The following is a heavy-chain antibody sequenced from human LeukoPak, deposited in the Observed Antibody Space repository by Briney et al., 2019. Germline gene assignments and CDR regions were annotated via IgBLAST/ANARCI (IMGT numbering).Heavy chain of an antibody. J-gene: IGHJ5*02. CDR1: GGSISSYY. Sequence: SKTLSLTCTVSGGSISSYYWSWIRQPPGKGLEWIGYIYDSGSTNYNPSLKSRVTISVDTSKNQFSLKLSSVTAADTAVYYCAREAAAGTFWFDPWGQGTLVTVSS. V-gene: IGHV4-4*08. CDR2: IYDSGST. D-gene: IGHD6-13*01. CDR3: AREAAAGTFWFDP.